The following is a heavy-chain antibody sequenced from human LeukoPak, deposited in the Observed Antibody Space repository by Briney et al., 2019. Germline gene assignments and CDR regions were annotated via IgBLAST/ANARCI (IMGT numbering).Heavy chain of an antibody. CDR1: GFTFSSYG. CDR2: IWYDGSNK. Sequence: GGSLRLSCAASGFTFSSYGMHWVRQAPGEGLEWVAVIWYDGSNKYYADSVKGRFTISRDNSKNTLYLQMNSLRAEDTAVYYCARDPDSGSYRYYYYGMDVWGQGTTVTVSS. V-gene: IGHV3-33*01. D-gene: IGHD1-26*01. J-gene: IGHJ6*02. CDR3: ARDPDSGSYRYYYYGMDV.